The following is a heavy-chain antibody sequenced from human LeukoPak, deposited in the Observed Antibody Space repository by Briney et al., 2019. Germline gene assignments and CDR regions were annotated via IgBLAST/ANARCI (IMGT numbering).Heavy chain of an antibody. V-gene: IGHV4-61*02. D-gene: IGHD1-1*01. CDR3: AKWYKQHFDY. CDR1: GGSIRSGNYY. J-gene: IGHJ4*02. CDR2: TTTSGST. Sequence: PSQTLSLTCTVSGGSIRSGNYYWSWIRQPAGKGLEWVGRTTTSGSTNYNPSLKSRVTISVDTSKNQFSLKLSSVTAADTAVYYCAKWYKQHFDYWGQGTLVTVSS.